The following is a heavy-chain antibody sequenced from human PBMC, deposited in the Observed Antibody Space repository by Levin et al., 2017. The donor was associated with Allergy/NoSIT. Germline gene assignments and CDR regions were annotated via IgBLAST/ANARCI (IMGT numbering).Heavy chain of an antibody. CDR2: IYYSGST. CDR3: ASSTVTTSGLRSYFDY. V-gene: IGHV4-59*01. D-gene: IGHD4-17*01. Sequence: SETLSLTCTVSGGSISSYYWSWIRQPPGKGLEWIGYIYYSGSTNYNPSLKSRVTISVDTSKNQFSLKLSSVTAADTAVYYCASSTVTTSGLRSYFDYWGQGTLVTVSS. CDR1: GGSISSYY. J-gene: IGHJ4*02.